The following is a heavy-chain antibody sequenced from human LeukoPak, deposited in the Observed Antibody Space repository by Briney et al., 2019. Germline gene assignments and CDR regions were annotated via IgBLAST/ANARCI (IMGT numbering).Heavy chain of an antibody. CDR2: INHSGST. CDR3: ARILGNYYGSGSYYNGRYYHYYMDV. J-gene: IGHJ6*03. D-gene: IGHD3-10*01. V-gene: IGHV4-34*01. CDR1: GGSFSGYY. Sequence: KASETLSLTCAVYGGSFSGYYWSWIRQPPGKGLEWIGEINHSGSTNYNPSLKSRVTISVDTSKNQFSLKLSSVTAADTAVYYCARILGNYYGSGSYYNGRYYHYYMDVWGKGTTVTISS.